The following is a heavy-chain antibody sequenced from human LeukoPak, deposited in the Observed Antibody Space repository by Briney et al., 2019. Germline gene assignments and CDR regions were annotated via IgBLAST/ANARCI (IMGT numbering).Heavy chain of an antibody. J-gene: IGHJ4*02. Sequence: SETLSLTCTVSGGPISSSSYYWGWIRQPPGKGLEWIGSIYYSGSTYYNPSLKSRVTISVDTSKNQFSLKLSSVTAADTAVYYCARWIVVVPAADYWGQGTLVTVSS. CDR3: ARWIVVVPAADY. V-gene: IGHV4-39*01. CDR1: GGPISSSSYY. D-gene: IGHD2-2*01. CDR2: IYYSGST.